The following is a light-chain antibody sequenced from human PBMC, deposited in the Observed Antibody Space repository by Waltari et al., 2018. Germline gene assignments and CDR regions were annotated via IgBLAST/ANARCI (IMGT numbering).Light chain of an antibody. CDR3: CAYAGSYILL. J-gene: IGLJ3*02. CDR2: VVS. Sequence: QSALTQPRSVSGSPGQSVTISCTGTRSDIGGHNYFSWYQQHPGKAPKVMIYVVSTRPSGVPDRFSGSKSDSTASLTISGLQADDEADYYCCAYAGSYILLFGGGTKLTVL. CDR1: RSDIGGHNY. V-gene: IGLV2-11*01.